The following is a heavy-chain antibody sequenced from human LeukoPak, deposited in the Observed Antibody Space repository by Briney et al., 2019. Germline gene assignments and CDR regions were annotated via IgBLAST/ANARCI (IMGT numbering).Heavy chain of an antibody. D-gene: IGHD5-12*01. Sequence: PSETLSLTCGVSGGAFSDYYWSWIRQAPGKGLEGIGEMIQSGSSNYNPSLRSRVTISGDTSRNQFSLKLNSLTAAGTAVYYCARGNIVATILGGLHGTTAFDFWGQGILVTVSS. J-gene: IGHJ4*02. CDR3: ARGNIVATILGGLHGTTAFDF. V-gene: IGHV4-34*01. CDR2: MIQSGSS. CDR1: GGAFSDYY.